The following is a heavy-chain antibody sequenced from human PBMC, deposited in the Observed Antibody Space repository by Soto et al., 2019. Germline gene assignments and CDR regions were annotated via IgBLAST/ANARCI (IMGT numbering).Heavy chain of an antibody. D-gene: IGHD6-6*01. V-gene: IGHV4-34*01. CDR1: GGSFSGYY. J-gene: IGHJ4*02. CDR3: ARDPFEYSSSAHDY. Sequence: SETLSLTCAVYGGSFSGYYWSWIRQPPGKGLEWIGEINHSGSTNYNPSLKSRVTISVDTSKNQFSLKLSSVTAADTAVYYCARDPFEYSSSAHDYWGQGTLVTVSS. CDR2: INHSGST.